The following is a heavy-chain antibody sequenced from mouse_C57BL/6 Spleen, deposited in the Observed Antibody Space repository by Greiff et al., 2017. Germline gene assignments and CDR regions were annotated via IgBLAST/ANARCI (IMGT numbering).Heavy chain of an antibody. CDR3: ARGDYYGSSYGYAMDD. CDR1: GYTFTSYW. J-gene: IGHJ4*01. Sequence: QVQLQQPGAELVKPGASVKMSCKASGYTFTSYWITWVKQRPGQGLEWIGDIYPGSGSTNYNEKLQSKATLTVDTSSSTAYMQLSSLTSEDSAVYYCARGDYYGSSYGYAMDDWGQGTSVTGAS. V-gene: IGHV1-55*01. D-gene: IGHD1-1*01. CDR2: IYPGSGST.